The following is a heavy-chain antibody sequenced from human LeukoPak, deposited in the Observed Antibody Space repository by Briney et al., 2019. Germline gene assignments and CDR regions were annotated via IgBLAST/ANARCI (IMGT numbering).Heavy chain of an antibody. V-gene: IGHV3-23*01. CDR3: AKVPSGLVVPAALYYYGMDV. Sequence: PSETLSLTCAVYGGSFSGYYWSWVRQAPGKGLEWVSAISGSGGSTYYADSVKGRFTISRDNSKNTLYLQMNSLRAEDTAVYYCAKVPSGLVVPAALYYYGMDVWGQGTTVTVSS. CDR1: GGSFSGYY. CDR2: ISGSGGST. J-gene: IGHJ6*02. D-gene: IGHD2-2*01.